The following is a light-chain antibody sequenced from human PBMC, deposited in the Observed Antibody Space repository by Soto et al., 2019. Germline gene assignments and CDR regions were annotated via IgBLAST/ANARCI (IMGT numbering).Light chain of an antibody. CDR1: NSDVGGYNL. CDR3: SSYTNVRSWV. CDR2: EVS. Sequence: QSALTQPASVSGSPGQSITISCTGANSDVGGYNLVSWYQQHPGKAPKLMIFEVSNRPSGVSNRFSGSKSGNTASLTISGLQPEDEADYYCSSYTNVRSWVFGGGTKVTVL. J-gene: IGLJ3*02. V-gene: IGLV2-14*01.